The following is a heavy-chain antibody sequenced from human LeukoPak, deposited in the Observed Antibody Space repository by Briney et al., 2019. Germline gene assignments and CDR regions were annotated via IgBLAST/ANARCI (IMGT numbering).Heavy chain of an antibody. CDR2: IWYDGSNK. V-gene: IGHV3-33*06. D-gene: IGHD3-22*01. CDR1: GFTFSSYG. Sequence: GGSLRLSCAASGFTFSSYGMHWVRQAPGKGLEWVAVIWYDGSNKYYADSVKGRFTISRDNSKNTLYLQMNSLRAEDTAVYYCAEDSYESSGYDYWGQGTLVTVSS. J-gene: IGHJ4*02. CDR3: AEDSYESSGYDY.